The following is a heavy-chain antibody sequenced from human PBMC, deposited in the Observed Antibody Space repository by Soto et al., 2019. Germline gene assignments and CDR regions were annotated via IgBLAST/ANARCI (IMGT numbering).Heavy chain of an antibody. CDR2: IRSKANSYAT. CDR1: GFTFSGSA. CDR3: AKDSPKGVVGYFDL. D-gene: IGHD2-8*01. J-gene: IGHJ2*01. V-gene: IGHV3-73*02. Sequence: EVQLVESGGGLVQPGGSLKLSCAASGFTFSGSAMHWVRQASGKGLEWVGRIRSKANSYATAYAASVKGRFTISRDDSKNTAYLQMNSLRAEDTAVYYCAKDSPKGVVGYFDLWGRGTLVTVSS.